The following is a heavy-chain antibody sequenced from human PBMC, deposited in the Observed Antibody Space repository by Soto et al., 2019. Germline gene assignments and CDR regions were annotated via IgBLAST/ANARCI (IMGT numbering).Heavy chain of an antibody. Sequence: EVQLVESGGGLVQPGGSLRLSCAGSGFTLSDHYIDWVRQAPGKGLERVGRSRDKAQGYSTAYAASVKGRFTTSRDESKNTVLLQMNRLKTEDTAVYFCATDQGAYGDYPGEYWGQGTLVTVSS. D-gene: IGHD4-17*01. J-gene: IGHJ4*02. CDR1: GFTLSDHY. CDR2: SRDKAQGYST. V-gene: IGHV3-72*01. CDR3: ATDQGAYGDYPGEY.